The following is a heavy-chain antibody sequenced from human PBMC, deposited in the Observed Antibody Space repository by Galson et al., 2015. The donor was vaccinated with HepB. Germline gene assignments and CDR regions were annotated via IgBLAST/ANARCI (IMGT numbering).Heavy chain of an antibody. CDR3: ARDFAAGTSLGFDS. J-gene: IGHJ5*01. D-gene: IGHD1-1*01. Sequence: SVKVSCKASGTAFSRFSLNWVRQAPGQGLEWMGRITPMYGMTNYARKFQGRLTIAADESTNTAFIELSSLRSEDTAIYYCARDFAAGTSLGFDSWGQGTLVTVSS. V-gene: IGHV1-69*13. CDR1: GTAFSRFS. CDR2: ITPMYGMT.